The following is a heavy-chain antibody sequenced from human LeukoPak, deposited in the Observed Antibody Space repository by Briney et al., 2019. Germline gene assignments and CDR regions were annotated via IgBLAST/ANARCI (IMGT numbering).Heavy chain of an antibody. J-gene: IGHJ6*02. CDR2: ISYDGSNK. CDR3: ARDTVTGENYGMDV. D-gene: IGHD4-17*01. CDR1: GFTFSSYA. Sequence: PGGSLRLSCAASGFTFSSYAMHWVRQAPGKGLEWVAVISYDGSNKYYADSVKGRFTISRDNSKNTLYLQMNSLRAEDTAVYYCARDTVTGENYGMDVWGQGTTVTVSS. V-gene: IGHV3-30*04.